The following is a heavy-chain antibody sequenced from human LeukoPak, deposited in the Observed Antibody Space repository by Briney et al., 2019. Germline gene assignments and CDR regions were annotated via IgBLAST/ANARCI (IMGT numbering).Heavy chain of an antibody. CDR3: ARDRGSGWDYFDY. CDR1: GYTFTSYA. CDR2: TNAGNGNT. V-gene: IGHV1-3*01. Sequence: ASVKVSCKASGYTFTSYAMHWVRQAPGQRLEWMGWTNAGNGNTKYSQKFQGRVTITRDTSASTAYMELSSLRSDDTAVYYCARDRGSGWDYFDYWGQGTLVTVSS. J-gene: IGHJ4*02. D-gene: IGHD6-19*01.